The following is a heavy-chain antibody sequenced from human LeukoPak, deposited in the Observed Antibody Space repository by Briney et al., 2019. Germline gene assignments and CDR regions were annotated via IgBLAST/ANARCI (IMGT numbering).Heavy chain of an antibody. D-gene: IGHD5-24*01. CDR1: GYTFTSYD. Sequence: ASVKVFCKASGYTFTSYDINWVPQATGQGLEWMGWMNPNSGNTGYAQKFQGRVTMTRNTSISTAYMELSSLRSEDTAVYYCARPRRDGYYFDYWGQGTLVTVSS. J-gene: IGHJ4*02. V-gene: IGHV1-8*01. CDR3: ARPRRDGYYFDY. CDR2: MNPNSGNT.